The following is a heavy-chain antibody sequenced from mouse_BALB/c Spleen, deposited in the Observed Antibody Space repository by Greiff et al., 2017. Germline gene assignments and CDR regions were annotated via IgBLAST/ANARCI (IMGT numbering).Heavy chain of an antibody. J-gene: IGHJ1*01. Sequence: EVMLVESGGGLVKPGGSLKLSCAASGFTFSDYYMYWVRQTPEKRLEWVATISDGGSYTYYPDSVKGRFTISRDNAKNNLYLQRSSLKSEDTAMYYCARGYGRDWYFEVWGAGTTVTVAS. V-gene: IGHV5-4*02. D-gene: IGHD2-10*02. CDR3: ARGYGRDWYFEV. CDR2: ISDGGSYT. CDR1: GFTFSDYY.